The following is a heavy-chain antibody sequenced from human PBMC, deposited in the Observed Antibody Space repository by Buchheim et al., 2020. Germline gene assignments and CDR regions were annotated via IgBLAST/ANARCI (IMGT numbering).Heavy chain of an antibody. V-gene: IGHV4-30-2*01. CDR1: GGSISSGGYS. CDR2: IYHSGST. Sequence: QLQLQESGSGLVKPSQTLSLTCAVSGGSISSGGYSWSWIRQPPGKGLAWIGYIYHSGSTYYNPSLKSRVTISVDRSKNQFSLKLSSVTAADTAVYYCARGPASITMVRGVKGDYYYYGMDVWGQGTT. CDR3: ARGPASITMVRGVKGDYYYYGMDV. D-gene: IGHD3-10*01. J-gene: IGHJ6*02.